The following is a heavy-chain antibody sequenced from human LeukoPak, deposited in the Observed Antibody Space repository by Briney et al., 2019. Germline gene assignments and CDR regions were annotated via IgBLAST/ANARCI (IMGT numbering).Heavy chain of an antibody. J-gene: IGHJ5*02. CDR2: IYTSGST. Sequence: PSETLSLTCTVSGGSISSYYWSWIRQPPGKGLEWIGYIYTSGSTNYNPSLKSRVTISVDTSKNQFSLKLSSVTAADTAVYYCARHLLFSSWNDGIGNWFDPWGQGTLVTVSS. D-gene: IGHD1-1*01. V-gene: IGHV4-4*09. CDR3: ARHLLFSSWNDGIGNWFDP. CDR1: GGSISSYY.